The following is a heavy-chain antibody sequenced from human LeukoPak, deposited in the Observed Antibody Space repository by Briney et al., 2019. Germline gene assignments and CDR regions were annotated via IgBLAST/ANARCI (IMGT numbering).Heavy chain of an antibody. CDR3: AREVVDGWFVP. CDR2: IKQDGSEK. V-gene: IGHV3-7*01. D-gene: IGHD2-15*01. CDR1: GFTFSSYW. J-gene: IGHJ5*02. Sequence: GGSLRLSCAAYGFTFSSYWMSWVRQAPGKGLEWVANIKQDGSEKYYVDSVKGRFTISRDNAKNSLYLQMNSMSAEDTAVYYCAREVVDGWFVPWGQGTLVTVSS.